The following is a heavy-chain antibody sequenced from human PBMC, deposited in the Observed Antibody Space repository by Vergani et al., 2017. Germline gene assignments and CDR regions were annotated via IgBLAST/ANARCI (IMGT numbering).Heavy chain of an antibody. V-gene: IGHV4-34*01. D-gene: IGHD1-26*01. CDR2: INHSGST. CDR1: GGSFSGYY. Sequence: QVQLQQWGAGLLKPSETLSLTCAVYGGSFSGYYWSWIRQPPGKGLEWIGEINHSGSTNYNPSLKSRVTISVDTSKNQFSLKLSSVTAADTAAYYCARGLPFSVGPKFDPWGQGTLVTVSS. CDR3: ARGLPFSVGPKFDP. J-gene: IGHJ5*02.